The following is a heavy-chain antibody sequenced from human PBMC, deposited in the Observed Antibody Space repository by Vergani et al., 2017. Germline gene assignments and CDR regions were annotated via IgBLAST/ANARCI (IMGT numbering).Heavy chain of an antibody. D-gene: IGHD4-17*01. V-gene: IGHV4-59*01. CDR2: IYYSGST. CDR1: GGSISSYY. J-gene: IGHJ5*02. Sequence: QVQLQESGPGLVKPSETLSLTCTVSGGSISSYYWSWIRQPPGKGLEWIGYIYYSGSTNYNPSLKSRVTISVDTSKNQFSLKLSSVTAADTAVYYCARLNNGDWFDPWGQGTLVTVSS. CDR3: ARLNNGDWFDP.